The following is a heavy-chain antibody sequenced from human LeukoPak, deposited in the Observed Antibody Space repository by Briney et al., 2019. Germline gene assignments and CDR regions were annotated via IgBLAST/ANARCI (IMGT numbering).Heavy chain of an antibody. CDR1: GFSFTSYG. Sequence: GGSLRLSCAASGFSFTSYGMHWVRQAPGKGLEWVSGINWNGGSTGYADSVKGRFTISRDNAKNSLYLQMNSLRAEDTALYYCARDGGGSSDLYFDYWGQGTLVTVSS. V-gene: IGHV3-20*04. CDR2: INWNGGST. CDR3: ARDGGGSSDLYFDY. D-gene: IGHD1-26*01. J-gene: IGHJ4*02.